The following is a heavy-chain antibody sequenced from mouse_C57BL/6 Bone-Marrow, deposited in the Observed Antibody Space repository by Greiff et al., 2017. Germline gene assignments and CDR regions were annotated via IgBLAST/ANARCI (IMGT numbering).Heavy chain of an antibody. CDR3: AREYGYLFAY. J-gene: IGHJ3*01. D-gene: IGHD2-2*01. CDR2: IYPRSGNT. CDR1: GYTFTSYG. V-gene: IGHV1-81*01. Sequence: VKLVESGAELARPGASVKLSCKASGYTFTSYGISWVKQRTGQGLEWIGEIYPRSGNTYYNEKFKGKATLTADKSSSTAYMELRSLTSEDSAVYFCAREYGYLFAYWGQGTLVTVSA.